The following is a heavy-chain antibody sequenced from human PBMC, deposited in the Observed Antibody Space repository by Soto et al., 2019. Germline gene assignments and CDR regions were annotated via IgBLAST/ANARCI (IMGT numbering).Heavy chain of an antibody. V-gene: IGHV3-30*18. CDR1: GFTFSSYG. J-gene: IGHJ4*02. CDR2: ISYDGSNK. Sequence: GGSLRLSCAASGFTFSSYGMHRVRQAPGKGLEWVAVISYDGSNKYYADSVKGRFTISRDNSKNTLYLQMNSLRAEDTAVYYCAKEALLGYCSSTSCHAEFDYWGQGTLVTVSS. D-gene: IGHD2-2*01. CDR3: AKEALLGYCSSTSCHAEFDY.